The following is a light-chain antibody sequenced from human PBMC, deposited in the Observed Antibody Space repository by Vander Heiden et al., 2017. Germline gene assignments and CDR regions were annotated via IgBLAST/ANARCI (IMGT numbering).Light chain of an antibody. CDR1: TSNIGSDY. V-gene: IGLV1-51*01. J-gene: IGLJ2*01. CDR2: DDN. Sequence: SVLTPPPSVSAAPRQKVTISCSGRTSNIGSDYVSWYQQLPGTAPKLLIYDDNKRPSGIPDRFSGSKSGTSATLGITGLQTGDEADYYCGTWDYSLSAGVLGGGTKVTVL. CDR3: GTWDYSLSAGV.